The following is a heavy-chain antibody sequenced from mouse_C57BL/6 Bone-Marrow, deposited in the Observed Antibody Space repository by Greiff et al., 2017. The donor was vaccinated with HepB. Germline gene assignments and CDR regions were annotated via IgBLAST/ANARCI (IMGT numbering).Heavy chain of an antibody. CDR3: ARDTTVVATGYFDY. J-gene: IGHJ2*01. Sequence: DVHLVESEGGLVQPGSSMKLSCTASGFTFSDYYMAWVRQVPEKGLEWVANINYDGSSTYYLDSLKSRFIISRDNAKNILYLQMSSLKSEDTATYYCARDTTVVATGYFDYWGQGTTLTVSS. CDR2: INYDGSST. V-gene: IGHV5-16*01. CDR1: GFTFSDYY. D-gene: IGHD1-1*01.